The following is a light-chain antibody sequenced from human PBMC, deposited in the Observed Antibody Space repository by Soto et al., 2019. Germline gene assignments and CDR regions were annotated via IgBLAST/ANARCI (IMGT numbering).Light chain of an antibody. J-gene: IGKJ1*01. CDR3: QQYNSQWT. CDR2: KAT. V-gene: IGKV1-5*03. Sequence: DIRMTQSPSTLSASVGDRVTITCRASQSITTWLAWYQQKPGKAPKLLIYKATNLQSGVPSRFSGSGSGTEFSLTISSLQPDDFATYYCQQYNSQWTFGQGTKVEFK. CDR1: QSITTW.